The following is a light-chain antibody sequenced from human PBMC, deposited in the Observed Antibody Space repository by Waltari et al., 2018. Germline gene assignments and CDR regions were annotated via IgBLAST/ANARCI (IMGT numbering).Light chain of an antibody. J-gene: IGKJ4*01. CDR3: QQYNNWPPLT. CDR2: GAS. Sequence: EIVMTQSPATLSVSPGERATLSCRATQSVSSNLAWYQQKPGQAPRPLIHGASTKGTGIPARFRGSGSGTEFTLTISSLQSEDFAVYYWQQYNNWPPLTFGGGTKVEIK. CDR1: QSVSSN. V-gene: IGKV3-15*01.